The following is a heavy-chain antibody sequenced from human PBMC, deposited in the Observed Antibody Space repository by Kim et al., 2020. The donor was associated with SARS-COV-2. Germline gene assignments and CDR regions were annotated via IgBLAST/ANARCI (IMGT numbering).Heavy chain of an antibody. Sequence: SETLSLTCAVYGGSFSGYYWSWIRQPPGKGLEWIGEINHSGSTNYNPSLKSRVTISVDTSKNQFSLKLSSVTAADTAVYYCARVVGDNDDAFDIWGQGTMVTVSS. V-gene: IGHV4-34*01. J-gene: IGHJ3*02. CDR2: INHSGST. CDR3: ARVVGDNDDAFDI. CDR1: GGSFSGYY. D-gene: IGHD1-26*01.